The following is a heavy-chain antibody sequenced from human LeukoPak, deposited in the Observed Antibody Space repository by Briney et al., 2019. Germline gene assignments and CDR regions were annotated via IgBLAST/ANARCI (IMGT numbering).Heavy chain of an antibody. V-gene: IGHV1-18*01. CDR3: ASLRDYSYHYYFDY. Sequence: ASVKVSCKASGYTFTSYGISWVRQAPGQGLEWMGWISAYNGNTNYAQKLQGRVTMTTDTSTSTAYMELRSLRSDDTAVYYCASLRDYSYHYYFDYWGQGTLVTVSS. D-gene: IGHD4-11*01. CDR1: GYTFTSYG. CDR2: ISAYNGNT. J-gene: IGHJ4*02.